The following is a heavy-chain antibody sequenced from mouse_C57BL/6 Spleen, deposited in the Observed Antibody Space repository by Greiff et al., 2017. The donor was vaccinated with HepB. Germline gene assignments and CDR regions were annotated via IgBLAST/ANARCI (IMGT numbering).Heavy chain of an antibody. J-gene: IGHJ1*03. Sequence: VQLQQPGAELVRPGSSVKLSCKASGYTFTSFWMHWVKQRPIQGLEWIGNIDPSDSETHYNQKFKDKATLTVDKSSSTAYMQLSSLTSEDSAVYYCARYYSSSYWYFDVWGTGTTVTVAS. CDR3: ARYYSSSYWYFDV. CDR1: GYTFTSFW. V-gene: IGHV1-52*01. CDR2: IDPSDSET. D-gene: IGHD1-1*01.